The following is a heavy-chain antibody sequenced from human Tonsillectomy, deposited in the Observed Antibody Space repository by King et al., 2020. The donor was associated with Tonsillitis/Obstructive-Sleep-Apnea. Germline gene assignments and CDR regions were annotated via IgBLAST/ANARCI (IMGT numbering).Heavy chain of an antibody. V-gene: IGHV3-33*01. CDR3: AGGRRGYRSGGSGKGGDY. J-gene: IGHJ4*02. Sequence: VQLVESGGGVVQPGRSLRLSCAASGFTFSSYGMHWVRQAPGKGLEWVAVIWYDGSNKYYADSVKGRFTISRDNSKNTLYLQMNSLRAEDTAVYYCAGGRRGYRSGGSGKGGDYWGQGTLVTVSS. CDR2: IWYDGSNK. CDR1: GFTFSSYG. D-gene: IGHD2-15*01.